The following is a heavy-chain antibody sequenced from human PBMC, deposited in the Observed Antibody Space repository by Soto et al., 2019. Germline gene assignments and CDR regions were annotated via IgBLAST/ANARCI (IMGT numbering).Heavy chain of an antibody. CDR3: ARDGPGIAVAGGGYI. J-gene: IGHJ3*02. CDR1: GYTFTIYY. V-gene: IGHV1-46*03. Sequence: ASVKVSCKESGYTFTIYYMHWVRQAPGQGLEWMGIINPSGGSTSYAQKFQGRVTMTRDTSTSTVYMELSSLRSEDTAVYYCARDGPGIAVAGGGYIWGQGTMVT. CDR2: INPSGGST. D-gene: IGHD6-19*01.